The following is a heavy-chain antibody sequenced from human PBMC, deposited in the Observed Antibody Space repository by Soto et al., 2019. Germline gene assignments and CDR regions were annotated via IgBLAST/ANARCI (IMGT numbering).Heavy chain of an antibody. CDR2: ITPDNGNT. CDR1: GYTFNTYT. CDR3: AREPRHAVYFDY. V-gene: IGHV1-3*01. J-gene: IGHJ4*02. Sequence: DSVNVSCKASGYTFNTYTIHWVRQAPGQSLEWMGWITPDNGNTYFSQKFQGRVTVTRDTSASTAYLELSSLTSEDTAVYYCAREPRHAVYFDYWGLGSLVTVSS.